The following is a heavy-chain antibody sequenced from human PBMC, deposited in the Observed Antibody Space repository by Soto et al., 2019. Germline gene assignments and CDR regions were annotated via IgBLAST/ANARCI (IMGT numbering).Heavy chain of an antibody. Sequence: ASVKVSCKASGYTFTSYAMHWVRQAPGQRLEWMGWINAGNGNTKYSQKFQGRVTITKDTSASTAYMELSSLRSEDTAVDYGARRHTHPYYYGSGSYSGGAFDIWGQGTMVTVSS. CDR2: INAGNGNT. D-gene: IGHD3-10*01. V-gene: IGHV1-3*01. CDR3: ARRHTHPYYYGSGSYSGGAFDI. J-gene: IGHJ3*02. CDR1: GYTFTSYA.